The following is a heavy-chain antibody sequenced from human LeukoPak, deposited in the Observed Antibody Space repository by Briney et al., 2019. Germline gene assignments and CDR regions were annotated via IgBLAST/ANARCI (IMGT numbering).Heavy chain of an antibody. CDR2: IYYSGST. D-gene: IGHD3-10*01. J-gene: IGHJ4*02. Sequence: SETLSLTCTVSGGSISNYYWSWIRQPPGKALERIGYIYYSGSTNYNPSLRSRVTISVDMSKNQFSLKLNSVTAADTAVYYCARSHGSGSYYNLNGCWGQGTLVTVSS. CDR3: ARSHGSGSYYNLNGC. V-gene: IGHV4-59*01. CDR1: GGSISNYY.